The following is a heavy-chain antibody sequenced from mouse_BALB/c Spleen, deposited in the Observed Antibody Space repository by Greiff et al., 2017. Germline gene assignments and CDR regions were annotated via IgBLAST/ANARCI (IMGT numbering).Heavy chain of an antibody. CDR3: ARGDYGYGGFAY. J-gene: IGHJ3*01. CDR2: IHYSGST. V-gene: IGHV3-1*02. CDR1: GYSITGGYS. D-gene: IGHD1-2*01. Sequence: EVKLVESGPDLVKPSQSLSLTCTVTGYSITGGYSWHWIRQFPGNKLEWMGYIHYSGSTNYNPSLKSRISITRDTSKNQFFLQLNSVTTEDTATYYCARGDYGYGGFAYWGQGTLVTVSA.